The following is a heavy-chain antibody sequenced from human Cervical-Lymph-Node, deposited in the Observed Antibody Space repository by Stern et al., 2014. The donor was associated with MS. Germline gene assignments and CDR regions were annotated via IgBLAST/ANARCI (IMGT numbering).Heavy chain of an antibody. CDR2: MSGNSGST. V-gene: IGHV3-9*01. Sequence: EVQLVESGGGLEQPGGSLRISCGAFGYRFDNYGIHWVRQIQGKGLEWVSGMSGNSGSTKYADSVKGQFNLSRDNPSNSLYLQMNSLRAEDTALYYCSKDIPPLSSYFDYWGQGTLVTVSS. J-gene: IGHJ4*02. CDR3: SKDIPPLSSYFDY. CDR1: GYRFDNYG.